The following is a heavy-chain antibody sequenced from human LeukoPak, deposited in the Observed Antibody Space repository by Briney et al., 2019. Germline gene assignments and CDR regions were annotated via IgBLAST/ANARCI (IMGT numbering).Heavy chain of an antibody. CDR1: GGSISSSSYY. J-gene: IGHJ4*02. CDR3: ARQRAYGSGTGIDY. V-gene: IGHV4-39*01. CDR2: IYYSGST. Sequence: SETLSLTCTVSGGSISSSSYYWGWIRQPPGKGLEWIGSIYYSGSTYYNPSLKSRVTISVDTSKNQFSLKLSSVTAADTAVYYCARQRAYGSGTGIDYWGQGTLVTVSS. D-gene: IGHD3-10*01.